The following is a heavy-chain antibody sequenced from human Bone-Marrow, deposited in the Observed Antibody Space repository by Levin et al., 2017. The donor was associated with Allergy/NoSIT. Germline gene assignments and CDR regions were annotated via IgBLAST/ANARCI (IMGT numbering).Heavy chain of an antibody. D-gene: IGHD6-19*01. V-gene: IGHV3-66*02. CDR1: GFTVSSNY. CDR3: AKNGGWYGAGYFDY. Sequence: GGSLRLSCAASGFTVSSNYMNWVRQAPGKGLEWVSVIYSGGSTYYADSVKGRFTISRDNSKNTLYLQMNSLRAEDTAVYYCAKNGGWYGAGYFDYWGQGTLVTVSS. J-gene: IGHJ4*02. CDR2: IYSGGST.